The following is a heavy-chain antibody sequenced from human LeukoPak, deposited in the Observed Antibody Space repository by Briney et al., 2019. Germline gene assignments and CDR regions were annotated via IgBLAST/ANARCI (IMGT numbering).Heavy chain of an antibody. CDR1: GFTFGTSA. CDR2: IVVGSVNT. D-gene: IGHD4-17*01. V-gene: IGHV1-58*01. J-gene: IGHJ6*02. Sequence: GASVKVSCKASGFTFGTSAVQWVRQARGQRLEWIGWIVVGSVNTNYAQKFQERVAITRDMSTSTAYMELSSLRSEDTAVYCCAATLTVTTGSAYFGMDVWGQGTTVTVSS. CDR3: AATLTVTTGSAYFGMDV.